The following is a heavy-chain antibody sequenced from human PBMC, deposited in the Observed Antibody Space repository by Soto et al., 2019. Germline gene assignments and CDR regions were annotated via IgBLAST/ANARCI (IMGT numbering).Heavy chain of an antibody. J-gene: IGHJ4*02. CDR3: ARTTGDSSGYYPFDY. V-gene: IGHV4-59*01. CDR2: IYYSGST. D-gene: IGHD3-22*01. Sequence: PSETLSLTCTVSGGSISSYYWSWIRQPPGKGLEWIGYIYYSGSTNYNPSLKSRVTISVDTSKNQFSLKLSSVTAADTAVHYCARTTGDSSGYYPFDYWGQGTLVTVSS. CDR1: GGSISSYY.